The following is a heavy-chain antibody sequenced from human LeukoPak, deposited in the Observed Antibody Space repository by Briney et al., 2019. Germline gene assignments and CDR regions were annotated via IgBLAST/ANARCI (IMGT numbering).Heavy chain of an antibody. CDR1: GFFFSTYW. CDR2: IKHDAIEE. V-gene: IGHV3-7*01. CDR3: SRDFEP. J-gene: IGHJ5*02. Sequence: PRGSLRLSCAASGFFFSTYWMAWVRQAPGQGLEWVASIKHDAIEEHYADSVKGRFTVSRDNGRNSLYLEMKSLRVEDTAVYYCSRDFEPWGQGNLVIVSS.